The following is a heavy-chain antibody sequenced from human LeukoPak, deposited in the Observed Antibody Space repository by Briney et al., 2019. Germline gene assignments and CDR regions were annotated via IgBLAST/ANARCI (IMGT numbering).Heavy chain of an antibody. J-gene: IGHJ4*02. V-gene: IGHV3-30*04. CDR2: ISYDGSNK. CDR3: ASLTVGATGFDY. CDR1: GFTFSSYA. Sequence: GGSLRLSCAAPGFTFSSYAMHWVRQAPGKGLEWVAVISYDGSNKYYADSVKGRFTISRDNSKNTLYLQMNSLRAEDTAVYYCASLTVGATGFDYWGQGTLVTVSS. D-gene: IGHD1-26*01.